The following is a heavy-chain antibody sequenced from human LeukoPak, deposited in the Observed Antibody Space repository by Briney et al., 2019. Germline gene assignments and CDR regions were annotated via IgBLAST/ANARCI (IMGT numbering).Heavy chain of an antibody. D-gene: IGHD2-2*01. J-gene: IGHJ5*02. V-gene: IGHV1-2*02. CDR2: INPNSGGT. CDR3: ARDPPTNIVVVPAASGWFDP. Sequence: ASVKVSCKASGYTFTGYYMHWVRQAPGQGLEWMGWINPNSGGTNYAQKFQGMVTMTRDTSISTAYMELSRLRSDDTAVYYCARDPPTNIVVVPAASGWFDPWGQGTLVTVSS. CDR1: GYTFTGYY.